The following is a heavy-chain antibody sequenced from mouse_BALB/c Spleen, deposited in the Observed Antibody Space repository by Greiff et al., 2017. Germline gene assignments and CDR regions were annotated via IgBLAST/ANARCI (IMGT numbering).Heavy chain of an antibody. V-gene: IGHV1-9*01. CDR1: GYTFSSYW. CDR3: ARENYGNYEAMDY. CDR2: ILPGSGST. Sequence: VQLQQSGAELMKPGASVKISCKATGYTFSSYWIEWVKQRPGHGLEWIGEILPGSGSTNYNEKFKGKATFTADTSSNTAYMQLSSLTSEDSAVYYCARENYGNYEAMDYWGQGTSVTVSS. D-gene: IGHD2-1*01. J-gene: IGHJ4*01.